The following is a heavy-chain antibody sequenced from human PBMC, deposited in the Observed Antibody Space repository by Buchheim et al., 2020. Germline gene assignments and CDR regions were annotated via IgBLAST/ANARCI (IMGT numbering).Heavy chain of an antibody. CDR1: GNTFTSYY. D-gene: IGHD6-13*01. Sequence: QVQLVQSGAEVKKPGASVKVSCKASGNTFTSYYMHWVRKGPGQGLEWMGIINPSGGSTSYAQKFQGRVTMTRDKSTSTVYMELSSLSSEDTAVYYCARDRYSSNWYYFDYWGQGTL. CDR2: INPSGGST. V-gene: IGHV1-46*01. J-gene: IGHJ4*02. CDR3: ARDRYSSNWYYFDY.